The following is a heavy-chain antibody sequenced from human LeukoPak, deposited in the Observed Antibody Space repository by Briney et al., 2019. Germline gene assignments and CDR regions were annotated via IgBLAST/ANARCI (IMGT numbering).Heavy chain of an antibody. Sequence: SVTVSCKASGGTFSSYAISWVRQAPGQGLEWMGGIIPIFGTANYAQKLQGRVTMTTDTSTSTAYMELRSLRSDDTAVYYCARGDPIVLMGAFDIWGQGTMVTVSS. CDR3: ARGDPIVLMGAFDI. J-gene: IGHJ3*02. V-gene: IGHV1-69*05. CDR1: GGTFSSYA. CDR2: IIPIFGTA. D-gene: IGHD2-8*01.